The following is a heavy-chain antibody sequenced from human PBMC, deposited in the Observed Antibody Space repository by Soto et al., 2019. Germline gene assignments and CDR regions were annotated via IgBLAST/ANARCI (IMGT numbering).Heavy chain of an antibody. CDR2: ISESGVST. D-gene: IGHD6-19*01. CDR1: GFTFGFYS. J-gene: IGHJ4*02. Sequence: PGGSLRLPCAASGFTFGFYSISWVRQAPWKGLQWVSSISESGVSTYYADSVKGRFTISRDNSKNTLFLQMNSLRAEDTAVYYCAHTPLYGSGWYVFFDHWGPGTLVTVSS. V-gene: IGHV3-23*01. CDR3: AHTPLYGSGWYVFFDH.